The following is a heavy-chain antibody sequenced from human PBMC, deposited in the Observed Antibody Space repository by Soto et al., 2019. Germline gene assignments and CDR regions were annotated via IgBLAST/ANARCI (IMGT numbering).Heavy chain of an antibody. CDR1: GYSFTSYW. CDR2: IDPSDSYT. D-gene: IGHD6-13*01. CDR3: ARQREASSSWGNNWFDP. J-gene: IGHJ5*02. V-gene: IGHV5-10-1*01. Sequence: GESLKISCKGSGYSFTSYWISWVRQMPGKGLEWMGRIDPSDSYTNYSPSFQGHVTISADKSISTAYLQWSSLKASDTAMYYCARQREASSSWGNNWFDPWGQGTLVTVSS.